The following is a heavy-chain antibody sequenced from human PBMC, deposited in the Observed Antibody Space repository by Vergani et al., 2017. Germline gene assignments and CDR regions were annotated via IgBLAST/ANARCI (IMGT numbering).Heavy chain of an antibody. J-gene: IGHJ4*02. V-gene: IGHV1-69*18. CDR3: AREGIVGATYFDY. D-gene: IGHD1-26*01. CDR2: IIPIFGTA. Sequence: QVQVVQSGAEVKKSGASVKVSCKTSGYTFSSYAISWVRQAPGQGLEWMGRIIPIFGTANYAQKFQGRVTITADESTSTAYMELSSLRSEDTAVYYCAREGIVGATYFDYWGQGTLVTVSS. CDR1: GYTFSSYA.